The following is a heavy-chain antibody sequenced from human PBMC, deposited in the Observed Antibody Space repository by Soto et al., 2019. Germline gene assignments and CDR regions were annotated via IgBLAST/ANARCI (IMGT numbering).Heavy chain of an antibody. CDR1: GYTFTSYY. CDR3: ARDPEMATIGYYYYGMDV. CDR2: INPSGGST. V-gene: IGHV1-46*01. Sequence: RASVKVSCKASGYTFTSYYMHWVRQAPGQGLEWMGIINPSGGSTSYAQKFQGRVTMTRDTSTSTVYMELSSLRSEDTAVYYCARDPEMATIGYYYYGMDVWGQGTTVTVSS. D-gene: IGHD5-12*01. J-gene: IGHJ6*02.